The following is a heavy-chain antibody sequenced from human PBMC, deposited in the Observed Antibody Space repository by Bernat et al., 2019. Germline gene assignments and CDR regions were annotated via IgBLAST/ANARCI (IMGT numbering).Heavy chain of an antibody. CDR2: IYYSGST. Sequence: QLQLQESGPGLVKPSETLSLTCTVSGGSISSSGYYWSWIRQHPEKGLEWLGYIYYSGSTYYNPSLKSRVTISVDTSKNQFSLKLSSVTAADTAVYYCARVPDTVMVGVDYWGQGTLVTVSS. CDR1: GGSISSSGYY. V-gene: IGHV4-31*03. D-gene: IGHD5-18*01. CDR3: ARVPDTVMVGVDY. J-gene: IGHJ4*02.